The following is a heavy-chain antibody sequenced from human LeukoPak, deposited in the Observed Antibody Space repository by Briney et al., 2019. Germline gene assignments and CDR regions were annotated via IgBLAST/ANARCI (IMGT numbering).Heavy chain of an antibody. V-gene: IGHV3-30*03. CDR3: ARVRGVVTPYYFDY. CDR2: ISYDGSNK. D-gene: IGHD3-16*02. CDR1: GFTFSSYG. Sequence: PGGSLRLSCAASGFTFSSYGMHWVHQAPGKGLEWVAIISYDGSNKYYADSVKGRFTISRDNSKNTLYLQMNSLRAEDTAVYYCARVRGVVTPYYFDYWGQGTLVTVSS. J-gene: IGHJ4*02.